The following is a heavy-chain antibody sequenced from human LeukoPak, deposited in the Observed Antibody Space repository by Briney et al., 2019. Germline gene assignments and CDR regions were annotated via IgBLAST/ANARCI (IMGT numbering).Heavy chain of an antibody. Sequence: SETLSLTCAVYGGSFSGYYWSWIRQPPGKGLEWIGEINHSGSTNYNPSLKSRVTISVDTSKNQFSLKLSSVTAADTAVYYCARLGNRDGYNYFLDYWGQGTLVTVS. V-gene: IGHV4-34*01. D-gene: IGHD5-24*01. J-gene: IGHJ4*02. CDR3: ARLGNRDGYNYFLDY. CDR1: GGSFSGYY. CDR2: INHSGST.